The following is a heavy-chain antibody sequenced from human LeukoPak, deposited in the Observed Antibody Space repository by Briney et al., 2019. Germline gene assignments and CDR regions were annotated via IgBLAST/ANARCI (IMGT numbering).Heavy chain of an antibody. Sequence: ASVKVSCKASGYTFTSYAMNWVRQAPGQGLEWMGWINTNTGNPTYAQGFTGRFVFSLDTSVSTAYLQISSLKAEDTAVYYCARETVDTDGPAKYNNWFDPWGQGTLVTVSS. CDR3: ARETVDTDGPAKYNNWFDP. CDR2: INTNTGNP. J-gene: IGHJ5*02. CDR1: GYTFTSYA. V-gene: IGHV7-4-1*02. D-gene: IGHD5-24*01.